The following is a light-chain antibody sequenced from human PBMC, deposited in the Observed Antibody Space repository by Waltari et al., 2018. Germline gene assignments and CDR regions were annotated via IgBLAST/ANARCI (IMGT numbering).Light chain of an antibody. CDR2: MTS. CDR3: KHFDTYAYT. J-gene: IGKJ2*01. CDR1: KTIGRR. V-gene: IGKV1-5*03. Sequence: DIQMTQSPSTLSASVGDRVTITCRASKTIGRRLAWYQQKPGKAPKLLIYMTSKLETWVPLRFSGSGSGTDFTLTINSLQPDDFATYFCKHFDTYAYTFGQGTKLDIQ.